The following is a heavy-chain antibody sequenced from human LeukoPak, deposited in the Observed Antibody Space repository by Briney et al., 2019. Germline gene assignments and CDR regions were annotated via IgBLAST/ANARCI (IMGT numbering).Heavy chain of an antibody. CDR2: IYHSGST. CDR1: GGSISSGGYS. V-gene: IGHV4-30-2*01. CDR3: ARGPMIVTSYAFDI. Sequence: SQTLSLTCAVSGGSISSGGYSWSWIRQPPGKGLEWIGYIYHSGSTYYNPSLKSRVTISVDRSKNQFSLKLSSVTAADTAVYYCARGPMIVTSYAFDIWGQGTMVTVSS. J-gene: IGHJ3*02. D-gene: IGHD3-22*01.